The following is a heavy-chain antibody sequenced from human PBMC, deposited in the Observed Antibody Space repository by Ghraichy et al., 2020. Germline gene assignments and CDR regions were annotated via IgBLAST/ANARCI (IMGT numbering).Heavy chain of an antibody. CDR3: ARDYSGSYSFDY. CDR1: GGSISSSSYY. V-gene: IGHV4-39*01. D-gene: IGHD1-26*01. CDR2: IYYSGST. Sequence: SETLSLTCTVSGGSISSSSYYWGWIRQPPGKGLEWIGSIYYSGSTYYNPSLKSRVTISVDTSKNQFSLKLSSVTAADTAVYYCARDYSGSYSFDYWGQEPWSPSPQ. J-gene: IGHJ4*01.